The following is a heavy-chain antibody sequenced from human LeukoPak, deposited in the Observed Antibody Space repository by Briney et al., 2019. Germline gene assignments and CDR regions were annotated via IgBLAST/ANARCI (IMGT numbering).Heavy chain of an antibody. J-gene: IGHJ4*02. Sequence: GGSLRLSCAASGFTFSSYAMSWVRQAPGKGLEWVSAISGSGGSTYYADSVKGRFTISRDNSKNTLYLQMNSLRAEDTAVYYCAKSGAMVRGVITQYFDYWGQGTLVTVSS. V-gene: IGHV3-23*01. CDR2: ISGSGGST. CDR3: AKSGAMVRGVITQYFDY. CDR1: GFTFSSYA. D-gene: IGHD3-10*01.